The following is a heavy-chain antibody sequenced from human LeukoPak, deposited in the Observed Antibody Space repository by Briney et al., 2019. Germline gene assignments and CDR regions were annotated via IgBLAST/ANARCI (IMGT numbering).Heavy chain of an antibody. CDR2: ITSSSSYI. Sequence: PGGSLRLSCAASGFTFSSYNMNWVRQAPGKGPEWVSSITSSSSYIYYADSVKGRFTISRDNAKNSLYPQMDSLRVEDTAVYYCARDPYSGSYGPYYYYYMDVWGEGTTVTISS. D-gene: IGHD1-26*01. CDR1: GFTFSSYN. CDR3: ARDPYSGSYGPYYYYYMDV. J-gene: IGHJ6*03. V-gene: IGHV3-21*06.